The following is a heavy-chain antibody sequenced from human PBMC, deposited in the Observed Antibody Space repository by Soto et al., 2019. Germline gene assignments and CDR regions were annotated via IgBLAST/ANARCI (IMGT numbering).Heavy chain of an antibody. Sequence: QITLKESGPTLVRPTQTLTLTCTFSGFSLSTSGVGVGWIRQPPGKALEWLALIYWDDDKRYSPSLQSRLTSTEDTSKNQVVLTMTNMDPVDTATYYCAHSRCGGDCLQSDSSHYYYGMDVWGQGTTVTVS. CDR2: IYWDDDK. D-gene: IGHD2-21*02. CDR3: AHSRCGGDCLQSDSSHYYYGMDV. V-gene: IGHV2-5*02. J-gene: IGHJ6*02. CDR1: GFSLSTSGVG.